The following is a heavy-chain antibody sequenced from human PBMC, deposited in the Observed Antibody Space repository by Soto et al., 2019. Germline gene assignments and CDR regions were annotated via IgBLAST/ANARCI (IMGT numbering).Heavy chain of an antibody. CDR1: GYSLSSGYY. Sequence: PSGTLSLTCAVSGYSLSSGYYCGCMRQPPGKGLEWIGSIYPSGSAYNNPPLNSRVTISADTSKNQFSLKLSTVTAAATAVYYCARARMGANTDYWGQGTLVTVSS. CDR3: ARARMGANTDY. J-gene: IGHJ4*02. D-gene: IGHD1-26*01. CDR2: IYPSGSA. V-gene: IGHV4-38-2*01.